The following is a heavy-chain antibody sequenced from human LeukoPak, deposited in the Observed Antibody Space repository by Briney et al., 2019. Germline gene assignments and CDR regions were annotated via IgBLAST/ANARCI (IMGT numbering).Heavy chain of an antibody. CDR1: GGSFSGYY. Sequence: SETLSLTCAVYGGSFSGYYWSWIRQPPGKGLEWIGTVYYNGATLYNPSLKSRVTISVDTSKNQFSLKLTAVTTADTALYYCAREDRVGATTGSDYWGQGTLVTVSS. CDR3: AREDRVGATTGSDY. V-gene: IGHV4-34*01. CDR2: VYYNGAT. J-gene: IGHJ4*02. D-gene: IGHD1-26*01.